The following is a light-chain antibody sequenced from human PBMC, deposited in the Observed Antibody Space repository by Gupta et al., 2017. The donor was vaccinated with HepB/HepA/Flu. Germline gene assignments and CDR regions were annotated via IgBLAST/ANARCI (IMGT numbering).Light chain of an antibody. Sequence: EIVLTQSPGTLSLSPGERATLACRASQSVSDSYLAWYQHKPGQAPRLLIYGASSRATAIPDRFSGSGSGTXFTLTIXRLEPEDFAVYYCPQDGASPDTFGXGTKVEIK. V-gene: IGKV3-20*01. J-gene: IGKJ1*01. CDR2: GAS. CDR1: QSVSDSY. CDR3: PQDGASPDT.